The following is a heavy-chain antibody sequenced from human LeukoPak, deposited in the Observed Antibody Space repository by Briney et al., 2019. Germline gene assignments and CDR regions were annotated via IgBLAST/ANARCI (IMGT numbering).Heavy chain of an antibody. J-gene: IGHJ4*02. CDR2: IYYSGST. Sequence: SETLSLTCTVSGGSISSYYWSWIRQPPGKGLEWIGYIYYSGSTNYNPSLKSRVTISVDTSKNQFSLKLSSVTAADTAVYYCAGGVRGAHFDYWGQGTLVTVSS. D-gene: IGHD3-10*01. CDR1: GGSISSYY. V-gene: IGHV4-59*01. CDR3: AGGVRGAHFDY.